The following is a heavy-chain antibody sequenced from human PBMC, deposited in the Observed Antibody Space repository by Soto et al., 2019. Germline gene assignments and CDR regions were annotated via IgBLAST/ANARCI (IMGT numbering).Heavy chain of an antibody. J-gene: IGHJ3*02. D-gene: IGHD2-15*01. Sequence: QVQLVQSGAEVKKPGSSVKVSCKASGGTFSSYAISLVRQAPGQGLEWMGGIIPIFGTANYAQKFQGRVTITADESTSTAYMELSSLRSEDTAVYYCARYCSGGSCYGVSFDIWGQGTMVTVSS. CDR3: ARYCSGGSCYGVSFDI. CDR2: IIPIFGTA. V-gene: IGHV1-69*01. CDR1: GGTFSSYA.